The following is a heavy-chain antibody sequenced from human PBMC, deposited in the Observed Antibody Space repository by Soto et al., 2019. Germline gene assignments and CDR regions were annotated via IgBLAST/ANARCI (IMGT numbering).Heavy chain of an antibody. D-gene: IGHD2-21*01. Sequence: QVQLVQSGADVRKPGASMKVSCTTSGYNFINHFIHWVRQAPGQGLAWMGLVNPGDGGTRYAQKFHGRLPMSRDTTNNTVNMELISMKSEDTAVSYCARSVNAFGECDGSYSDTWGQGTVVTVSS. CDR2: VNPGDGGT. V-gene: IGHV1-46*01. CDR1: GYNFINHF. CDR3: ARSVNAFGECDGSYSDT. J-gene: IGHJ4*02.